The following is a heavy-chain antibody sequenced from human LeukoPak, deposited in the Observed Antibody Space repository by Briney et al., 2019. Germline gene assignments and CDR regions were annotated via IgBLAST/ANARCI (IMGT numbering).Heavy chain of an antibody. CDR2: IDSDGSST. CDR1: GFTFSSYW. CDR3: AGDQNFKIDY. D-gene: IGHD2/OR15-2a*01. J-gene: IGHJ4*02. V-gene: IGHV3-74*01. Sequence: PGGSLRLSCAASGFTFSSYWMHWVRQAPGKGLVWVSHIDSDGSSTTYADSVKGRFTISRDNAKNTLYLQMNSLRAEDTAVYYCAGDQNFKIDYWGQGTLVTVSS.